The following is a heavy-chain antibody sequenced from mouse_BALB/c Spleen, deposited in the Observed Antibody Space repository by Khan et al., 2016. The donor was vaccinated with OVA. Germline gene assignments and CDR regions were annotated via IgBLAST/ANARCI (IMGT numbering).Heavy chain of an antibody. Sequence: VQLKESGGDLVKPGGSLKFSCAASGFTFSSYSMSWVRQTPDKRLEWVATISSGGDYTYYSDIVKGRFTISRDNAKNTLYLQMSSLKSEDTAMYYCASHLTGSFAYWGQGTLVTVSA. J-gene: IGHJ3*01. V-gene: IGHV5-6*01. CDR1: GFTFSSYS. CDR3: ASHLTGSFAY. CDR2: ISSGGDYT. D-gene: IGHD4-1*01.